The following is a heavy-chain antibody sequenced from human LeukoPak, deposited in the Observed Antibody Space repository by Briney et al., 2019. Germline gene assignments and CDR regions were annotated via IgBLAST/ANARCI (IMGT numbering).Heavy chain of an antibody. J-gene: IGHJ4*02. D-gene: IGHD6-13*01. CDR3: ARGEQQNPCDY. V-gene: IGHV4-38-2*02. CDR2: IYHSGST. CDR1: GYSISSGYY. Sequence: KPSETLSLTCTVSGYSISSGYYWGWIRQPPGQGLEWIGSIYHSGSTNYNPSLKSRVTISVDTSKNQFSLKLSSVTAADTAVYYCARGEQQNPCDYWGQGTLVTVSS.